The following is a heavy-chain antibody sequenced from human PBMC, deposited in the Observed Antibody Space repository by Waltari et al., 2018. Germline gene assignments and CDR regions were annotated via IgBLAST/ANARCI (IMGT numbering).Heavy chain of an antibody. CDR3: ATSGWYCFDY. CDR2: IKQDGSEK. D-gene: IGHD6-19*01. V-gene: IGHV3-7*01. CDR1: GFTLSSLW. J-gene: IGHJ4*02. Sequence: EVQLVESGGGLVQPGGSLSLPCAAPGFTLSSLWMNWVRQTQGKGLEWVAGIKQDGSEKYYADSVKGRFTISRDNAKNSLYLQMNSLRAEDTAVYYCATSGWYCFDYWGQGTLVTVSS.